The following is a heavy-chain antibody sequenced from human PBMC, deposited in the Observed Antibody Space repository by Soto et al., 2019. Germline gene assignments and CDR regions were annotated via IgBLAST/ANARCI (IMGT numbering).Heavy chain of an antibody. CDR2: IYHSGST. J-gene: IGHJ4*02. D-gene: IGHD3-9*01. CDR1: GGSISRSNW. CDR3: ARSITFDWLFFDN. V-gene: IGHV4-4*02. Sequence: KSSETLSLTCAVSGGSISRSNWWSWVRQPPGKGLEWIGEIYHSGSTNYHPSLKSRVTISVDKSKNQFSLKLTSLTAADTAVYYCARSITFDWLFFDNWGQGTLVTVSS.